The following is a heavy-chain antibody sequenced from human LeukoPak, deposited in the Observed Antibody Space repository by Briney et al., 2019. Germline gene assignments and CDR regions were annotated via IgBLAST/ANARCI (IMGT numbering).Heavy chain of an antibody. CDR1: GGSISSSDYY. D-gene: IGHD4-23*01. CDR2: IYYDGGT. CDR3: ARHATAVTQRDDDFDN. Sequence: SETLSLTCTVSGGSISSSDYYWGWIRQPPGKGLEWIGTIYYDGGTYYNPSLKSRVTISADTSKNQFSLKLTSVTAADTAVYYCARHATAVTQRDDDFDNWGQGILVTVSS. J-gene: IGHJ4*02. V-gene: IGHV4-39*01.